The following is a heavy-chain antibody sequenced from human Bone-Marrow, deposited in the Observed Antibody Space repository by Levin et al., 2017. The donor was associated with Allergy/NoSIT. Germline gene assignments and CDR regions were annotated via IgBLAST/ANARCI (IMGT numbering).Heavy chain of an antibody. V-gene: IGHV3-7*01. CDR1: GFTFSIYW. D-gene: IGHD5-24*01. CDR3: ARNRGWQQFDY. Sequence: GGSLRLSCVGSGFTFSIYWMDWVRQAPGKGLEWVATIKGDGNVKDHMASLKGRFTVSRDNAKNSLYLQMNSLRAEDTAVYYCARNRGWQQFDYWGQGTLVTVSS. CDR2: IKGDGNVK. J-gene: IGHJ4*02.